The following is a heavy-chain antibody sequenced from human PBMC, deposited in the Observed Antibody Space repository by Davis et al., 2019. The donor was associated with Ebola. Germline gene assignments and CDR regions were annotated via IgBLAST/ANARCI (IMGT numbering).Heavy chain of an antibody. V-gene: IGHV5-51*01. J-gene: IGHJ4*02. D-gene: IGHD2-2*01. CDR3: ARQGTTSWDS. Sequence: GESLKISCKGSGYGFTNHWIGWVRQMPGKGLEWMGFIFPDDSDATYSPSFQGQVTFSVDKSIRTAYLHWNSLKASDTATYYCARQGTTSWDSWGQGTLVTVSS. CDR2: IFPDDSDA. CDR1: GYGFTNHW.